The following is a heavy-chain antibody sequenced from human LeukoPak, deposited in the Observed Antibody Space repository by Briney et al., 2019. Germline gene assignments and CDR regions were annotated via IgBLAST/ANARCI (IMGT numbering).Heavy chain of an antibody. Sequence: GRSLRLSCAASGFSFSTYAIHWVRQAPGKGLEWVAVISYDGRDKHHVDSVKGRFIISRDNSKNTLYLQMNSLRAEDTAVYYCARDRVRIASYYFDSWGQGTQVTVSS. V-gene: IGHV3-30*04. J-gene: IGHJ4*02. D-gene: IGHD6-13*01. CDR1: GFSFSTYA. CDR2: ISYDGRDK. CDR3: ARDRVRIASYYFDS.